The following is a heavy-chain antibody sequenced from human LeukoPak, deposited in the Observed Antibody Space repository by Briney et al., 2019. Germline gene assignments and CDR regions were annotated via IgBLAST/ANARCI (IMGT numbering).Heavy chain of an antibody. Sequence: PSETLSLTCTVSGGSISSYYWSWIRQPAGKGLEWIGRIYTSGSTNYNPSLKSRVTMSVDTSKNQFSLKLSSVTDADTAVYYCAREGGYCSSTSCQARGYYYYYYMDVWGKGTTVTISS. V-gene: IGHV4-4*07. CDR1: GGSISSYY. CDR2: IYTSGST. CDR3: AREGGYCSSTSCQARGYYYYYYMDV. D-gene: IGHD2-2*01. J-gene: IGHJ6*03.